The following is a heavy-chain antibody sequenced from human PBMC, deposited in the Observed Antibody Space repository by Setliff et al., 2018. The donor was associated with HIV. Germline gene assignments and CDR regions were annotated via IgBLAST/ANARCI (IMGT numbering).Heavy chain of an antibody. J-gene: IGHJ4*02. CDR1: GGSISTSSSY. D-gene: IGHD1-1*01. V-gene: IGHV4-39*07. CDR3: ARGPTRFYFDY. CDR2: IYYSGNT. Sequence: PSETLSLTCTVSGGSISTSSSYWGWIRQPPGKGLEWIGSIYYSGNTYFSPSLKSRITISVDTSKNQFSLNLRSVTAADTAVYYCARGPTRFYFDYWGQGTLVTVSS.